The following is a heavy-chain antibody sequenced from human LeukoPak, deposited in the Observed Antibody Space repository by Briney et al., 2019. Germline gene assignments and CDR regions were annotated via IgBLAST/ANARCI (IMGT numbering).Heavy chain of an antibody. D-gene: IGHD3-10*01. CDR3: AKDRRPASYSFEAFDI. Sequence: PWGSLRLSCAASGFTCSGYGMSVVREGPGKGLERVAVISYDGSNKYYADSVKGRFTISRENSKNTLYLQMNSLRAEDTAVYYCAKDRRPASYSFEAFDIWGQGTMVTASS. CDR1: GFTCSGYG. CDR2: ISYDGSNK. V-gene: IGHV3-30*18. J-gene: IGHJ3*02.